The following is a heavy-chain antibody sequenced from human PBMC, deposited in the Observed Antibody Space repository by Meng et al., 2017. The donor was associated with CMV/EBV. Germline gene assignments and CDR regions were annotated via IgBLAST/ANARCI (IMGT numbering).Heavy chain of an antibody. CDR3: ARRVDGFDY. CDR1: GFIFSSYS. Sequence: GESLKISCAASGFIFSSYSMNWVRQAPGKGLEWVSYISSSSSTINYADSVKGRFTISRDNAKNSLYLQMNSLRAEDTAVYYCARRVDGFDYWGQGTLVTVSS. V-gene: IGHV3-48*04. J-gene: IGHJ4*02. CDR2: ISSSSSTI.